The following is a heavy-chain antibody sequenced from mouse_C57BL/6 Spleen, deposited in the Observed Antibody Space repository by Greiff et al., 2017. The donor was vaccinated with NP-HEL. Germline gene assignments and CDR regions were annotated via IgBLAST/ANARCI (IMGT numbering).Heavy chain of an antibody. V-gene: IGHV1-82*01. D-gene: IGHD3-2*02. CDR1: GYAFSSSW. J-gene: IGHJ4*01. Sequence: VQLQQSGPELVKPGASVKISCKASGYAFSSSWMNWVKQRPGKGLEWIGRIYPGDGDTNYNGKFKGKATLTADKSSSTAYKQLSSLTSEDSAVYFCARGLRSSSMDYWGQGTSVTVSS. CDR2: IYPGDGDT. CDR3: ARGLRSSSMDY.